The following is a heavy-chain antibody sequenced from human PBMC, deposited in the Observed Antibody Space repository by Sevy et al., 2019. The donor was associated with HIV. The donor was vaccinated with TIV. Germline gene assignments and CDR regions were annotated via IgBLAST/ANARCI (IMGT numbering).Heavy chain of an antibody. CDR2: ITQGGSET. J-gene: IGHJ4*02. Sequence: GGSLRLSCAASGFTFNNYWMSWVRQAPGKGLEWVANITQGGSETYYVDSVKGRFTISRDNAKNSLYLQMNSPRAADTAVYSCANAEDGRGLDIYWGQGALVTVS. CDR3: ANAEDGRGLDIY. D-gene: IGHD3-10*01. CDR1: GFTFNNYW. V-gene: IGHV3-7*01.